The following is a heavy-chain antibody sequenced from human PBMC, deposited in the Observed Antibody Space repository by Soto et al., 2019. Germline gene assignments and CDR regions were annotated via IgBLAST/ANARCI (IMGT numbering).Heavy chain of an antibody. V-gene: IGHV3-21*01. J-gene: IGHJ4*02. D-gene: IGHD2-15*01. CDR1: GFTFSSYS. Sequence: GGSLRLSCAASGFTFSSYSMNWVRQAPGKGLEWVSSISSSSSYIYYADSVKGRFTISRDNAKNSLYLQMNSLRAEDTAVYYCASVEGPSGPFDYWGQGTLVTVSS. CDR3: ASVEGPSGPFDY. CDR2: ISSSSSYI.